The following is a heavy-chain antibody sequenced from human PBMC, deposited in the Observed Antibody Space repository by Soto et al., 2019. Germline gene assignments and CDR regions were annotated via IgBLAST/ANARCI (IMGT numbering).Heavy chain of an antibody. CDR1: GGTIKGLY. J-gene: IGHJ4*02. Sequence: PSETLSLTSAVYGGTIKGLYWSWILQAPGKGLEWIGEINRSGGTNFDPSLKSRATISVDSAKNQFSLNLASVTAADTAVYYCARAPIVGATFFDYWGQGSQVTVPS. D-gene: IGHD1-26*01. CDR2: INRSGGT. CDR3: ARAPIVGATFFDY. V-gene: IGHV4-34*01.